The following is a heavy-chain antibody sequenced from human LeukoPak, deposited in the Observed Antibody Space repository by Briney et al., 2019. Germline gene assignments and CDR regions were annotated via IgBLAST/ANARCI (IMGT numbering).Heavy chain of an antibody. CDR3: ARVSRTLYSSSWSGGAFDI. CDR1: GGSISSYY. Sequence: SETLSLTCTVSGGSISSYYWSWIRQPAGKGLEWIGRIYTSGSTNYNPSLKSRVTMSVDTSKNQFSLKLSSVTAADTAVYYCARVSRTLYSSSWSGGAFDIWGQGTMVTVSS. J-gene: IGHJ3*02. V-gene: IGHV4-4*07. D-gene: IGHD6-13*01. CDR2: IYTSGST.